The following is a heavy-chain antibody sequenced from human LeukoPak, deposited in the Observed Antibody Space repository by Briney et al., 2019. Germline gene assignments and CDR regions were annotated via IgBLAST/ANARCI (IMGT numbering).Heavy chain of an antibody. CDR2: ISTYNANT. CDR3: ARVGLGNGFDI. Sequence: EASVKVSCKASGYTFTRYSFTWVRQAPGQGLEWMGWISTYNANTKYTQKLQGRVTMTTDTSTNTAYFELRSQRSDDTAVYYCARVGLGNGFDIWGQGTMVTVSS. J-gene: IGHJ3*02. D-gene: IGHD1-26*01. V-gene: IGHV1-18*01. CDR1: GYTFTRYS.